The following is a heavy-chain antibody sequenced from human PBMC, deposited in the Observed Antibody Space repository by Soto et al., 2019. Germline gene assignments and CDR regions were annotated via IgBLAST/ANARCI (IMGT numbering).Heavy chain of an antibody. J-gene: IGHJ3*01. V-gene: IGHV3-33*01. CDR3: TRDFTYYEILTSTSDIFDV. CDR2: IWPDGSNK. Sequence: PGGSLRLSCTTSGFIFSTYGIHWVRQAPGKGLEWVAVIWPDGSNKYYADSVKGRFTISRDNSRNILWLQMNSLRAEDTAVYYCTRDFTYYEILTSTSDIFDVWGQGTMVTVSS. CDR1: GFIFSTYG. D-gene: IGHD3-9*01.